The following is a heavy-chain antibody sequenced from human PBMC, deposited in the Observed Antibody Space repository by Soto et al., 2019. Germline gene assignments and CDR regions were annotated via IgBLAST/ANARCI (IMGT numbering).Heavy chain of an antibody. V-gene: IGHV3-23*01. Sequence: EVQLLESGGGLVQPGGSLRLSCAASGFIFSSYAMSWVRQAPGKGLEWVSAISDSGDRTYYADSVKGRFTISRDNSKNTLYLQMNRLRAEDTAVYYCAKTSSTISSRPDYWGQGTVVTVS. CDR2: ISDSGDRT. J-gene: IGHJ4*02. CDR1: GFIFSSYA. CDR3: AKTSSTISSRPDY. D-gene: IGHD6-6*01.